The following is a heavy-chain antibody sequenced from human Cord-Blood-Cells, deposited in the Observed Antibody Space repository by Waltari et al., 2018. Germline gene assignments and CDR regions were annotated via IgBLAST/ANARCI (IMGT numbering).Heavy chain of an antibody. CDR1: GGSISSSSYY. V-gene: IGHV4-39*07. CDR3: ARCSPFSSSWYFDY. J-gene: IGHJ4*02. CDR2: IYYSGST. D-gene: IGHD6-13*01. Sequence: QLQLQESGPGLVKPSETLSLTCTVSGGSISSSSYYWGWIRQPPGKGLEWIGSIYYSGSTYYNPSLKRRVTISVDTSKNQFSLKLSSVTAADTAVYYCARCSPFSSSWYFDYWGQGTLVTVSS.